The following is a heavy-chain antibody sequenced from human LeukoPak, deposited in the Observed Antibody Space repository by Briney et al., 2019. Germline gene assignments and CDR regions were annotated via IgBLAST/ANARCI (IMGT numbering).Heavy chain of an antibody. CDR3: AKDPENNGYSDGSFDY. J-gene: IGHJ4*02. Sequence: GGSLILSCTASGFSFNTFGMYWIRQTPGKGLDWVGFIRNDGTHEKYGDSVKGRFTIFRDNSKNTLYLLMNNLRPEDTAVYYCAKDPENNGYSDGSFDYWGQGTLVSVPS. CDR1: GFSFNTFG. D-gene: IGHD3-22*01. V-gene: IGHV3-30*02. CDR2: IRNDGTHE.